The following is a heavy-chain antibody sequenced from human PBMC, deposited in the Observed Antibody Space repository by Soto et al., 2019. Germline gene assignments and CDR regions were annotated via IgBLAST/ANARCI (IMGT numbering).Heavy chain of an antibody. V-gene: IGHV1-69*13. Sequence: GASVKVSCKASGGTFSSYAISWVRQAPGQGLEWMGGIIPIFGTANYAQKFQGRVTITADESTSTAYMELSSLRSEDTAVYYCARDLFDSVKATAVGLEYWGQGTLVTVSS. CDR3: ARDLFDSVKATAVGLEY. D-gene: IGHD3-3*01. J-gene: IGHJ4*02. CDR2: IIPIFGTA. CDR1: GGTFSSYA.